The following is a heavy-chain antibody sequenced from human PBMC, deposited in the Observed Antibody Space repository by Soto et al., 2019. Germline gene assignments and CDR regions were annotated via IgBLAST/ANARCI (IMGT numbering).Heavy chain of an antibody. CDR1: GGSSSDYY. CDR2: INLSGGT. V-gene: IGHV4-34*01. Sequence: SETLSLTCAVYGGSSSDYYWSWIRQPPGKGLEWIGEINLSGGTKYNPSLKSRVTISVDTSKNQFSLNLSSVTAADTAVYYCARRGDYYDSSGDAFDIWGQGTMVTVSS. J-gene: IGHJ3*02. CDR3: ARRGDYYDSSGDAFDI. D-gene: IGHD3-22*01.